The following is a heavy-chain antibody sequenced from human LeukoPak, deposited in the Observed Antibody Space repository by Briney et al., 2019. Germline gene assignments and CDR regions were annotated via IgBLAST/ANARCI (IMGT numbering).Heavy chain of an antibody. CDR1: GDSISNYY. CDR3: ARNSGYEADVPGTPAWFDP. CDR2: IYIIGST. D-gene: IGHD5-12*01. Sequence: SETLSLTCTVSGDSISNYYWSWIRQPAGKGLEWIGRIYIIGSTDYNPSLKRRVSMSLGTSKNQFSLKLTSVTAADTAVYYCARNSGYEADVPGTPAWFDPWGQGTPVTVSS. V-gene: IGHV4-4*07. J-gene: IGHJ5*02.